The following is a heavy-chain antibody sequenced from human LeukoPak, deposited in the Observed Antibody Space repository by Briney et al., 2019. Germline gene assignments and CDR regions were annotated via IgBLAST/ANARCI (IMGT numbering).Heavy chain of an antibody. Sequence: SETLSLTCTVSGGSISSYYWSWIRQPPGKGLEWIGYIYYSGSTNYNPSLKSRVTISVDTSKNQISLKLSSVTAADTAVYYCARYYYGSGSSPPVFDYWGQGTLVTVSS. CDR3: ARYYYGSGSSPPVFDY. V-gene: IGHV4-59*01. J-gene: IGHJ4*02. D-gene: IGHD3-10*01. CDR1: GGSISSYY. CDR2: IYYSGST.